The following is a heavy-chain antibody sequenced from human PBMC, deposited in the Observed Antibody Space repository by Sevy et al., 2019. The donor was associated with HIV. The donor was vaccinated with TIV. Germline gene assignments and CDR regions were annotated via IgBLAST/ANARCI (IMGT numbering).Heavy chain of an antibody. CDR2: ISGSGGST. CDR1: GFIFGTYA. D-gene: IGHD2-2*01. Sequence: GGSLRLSCAASGFIFGTYAMGWVRQAPGKGLEWVSAISGSGGSTYNAESLKGRFTISRDNSKKKVYLQMNSLRAEDTAIYYCAKGDSTFYGLDVWGQGTTVTVSS. V-gene: IGHV3-23*01. CDR3: AKGDSTFYGLDV. J-gene: IGHJ6*02.